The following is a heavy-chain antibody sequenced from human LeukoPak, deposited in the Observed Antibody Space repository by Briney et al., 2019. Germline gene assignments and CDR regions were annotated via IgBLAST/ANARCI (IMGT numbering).Heavy chain of an antibody. CDR1: GGSISSSSYY. V-gene: IGHV4-39*01. CDR3: ARHPAPTVVTPPEPDY. J-gene: IGHJ4*02. CDR2: IYYSGST. D-gene: IGHD4-23*01. Sequence: PSETLSLTCTVSGGSISSSSYYWGWIRQPPGKGLEWIGSIYYSGSTYYNPSLKSRVTISVDTSKNQFSLKLSSVTAADTAVYYSARHPAPTVVTPPEPDYWGQGTLVTVSS.